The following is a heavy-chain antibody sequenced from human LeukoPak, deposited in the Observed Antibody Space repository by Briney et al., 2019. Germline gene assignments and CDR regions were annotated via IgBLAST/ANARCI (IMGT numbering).Heavy chain of an antibody. CDR2: MNPNSGNT. J-gene: IGHJ6*03. D-gene: IGHD4-17*01. CDR1: GYTFTSYD. Sequence: ASVKVSCKASGYTFTSYDINWVRQATGQGLEWMGWMNPNSGNTGYAQKFQGRVTMTRNTSISTAYMEPSSLRSEDTAVYYCARGRRYGEDYYYMDVWGKGTTVTVSS. V-gene: IGHV1-8*01. CDR3: ARGRRYGEDYYYMDV.